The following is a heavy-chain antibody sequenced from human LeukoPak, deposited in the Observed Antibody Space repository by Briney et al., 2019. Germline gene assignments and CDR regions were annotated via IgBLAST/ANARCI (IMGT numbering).Heavy chain of an antibody. J-gene: IGHJ4*02. CDR1: GFTFSSYA. Sequence: GGSLRLSCSASGFTFSSYAIHWVRQAPGKGLEWVSDISSSGTTIHYADSVKGRFTISRDNAKNSLYLQMNSLRAEDTAVYYCASGWDRSAPTTPFDYWGQGTLVTVSS. CDR2: ISSSGTTI. CDR3: ASGWDRSAPTTPFDY. V-gene: IGHV3-48*03. D-gene: IGHD1-26*01.